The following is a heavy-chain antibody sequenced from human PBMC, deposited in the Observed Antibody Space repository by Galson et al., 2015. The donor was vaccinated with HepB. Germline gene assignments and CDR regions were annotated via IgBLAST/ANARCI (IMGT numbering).Heavy chain of an antibody. J-gene: IGHJ4*02. Sequence: SLRLSCAASTFIFSTYSMNWVRQAPGKGLEWVSYISSSSTTIYYADSVKGRFTISRDNAKNTLYLQMNSLRAEDTAVYYCAKDQDGWELRGNDYWGQGTLVTVSS. D-gene: IGHD1-26*01. V-gene: IGHV3-48*04. CDR1: TFIFSTYS. CDR2: ISSSSTTI. CDR3: AKDQDGWELRGNDY.